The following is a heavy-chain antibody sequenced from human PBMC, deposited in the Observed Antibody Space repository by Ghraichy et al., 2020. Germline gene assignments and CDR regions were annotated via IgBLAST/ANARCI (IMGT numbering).Heavy chain of an antibody. Sequence: GSLRLSCAASGFTFSSYSINWVRQAPGKGLEWVSSISSSSNNIYYADSVKGRFTISRDNANNSLYLHMNRLRAEDTAVYFCARGSPGAAIVSYYGMDVWGQGTTVTVSS. D-gene: IGHD5-18*01. CDR2: ISSSSNNI. J-gene: IGHJ6*02. CDR1: GFTFSSYS. CDR3: ARGSPGAAIVSYYGMDV. V-gene: IGHV3-21*01.